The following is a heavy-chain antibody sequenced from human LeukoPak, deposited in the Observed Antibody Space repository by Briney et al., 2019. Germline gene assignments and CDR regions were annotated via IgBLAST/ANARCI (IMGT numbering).Heavy chain of an antibody. CDR2: INPSGGST. D-gene: IGHD2-15*01. CDR1: GYTFTSYY. CDR3: ARGYCSGGSCYSFDP. J-gene: IGHJ5*02. V-gene: IGHV1-46*01. Sequence: ASVKVSCKASGYTFTSYYMHWVRQAPGQGLEWMGIINPSGGSTSYAQKFQGRVTMTRDTSTSTVYMELSSLRSEDTAVYYCARGYCSGGSCYSFDPWGQGTLVTVSP.